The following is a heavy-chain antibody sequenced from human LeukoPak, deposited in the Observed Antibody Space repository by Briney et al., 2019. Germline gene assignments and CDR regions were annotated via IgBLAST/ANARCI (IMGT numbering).Heavy chain of an antibody. CDR3: ARVGTTSWYY. J-gene: IGHJ4*02. V-gene: IGHV3-7*01. CDR2: IKHDGTEK. Sequence: QSGGSLRLSCAASGFTFSSYWMSWVRQAPGKGLEWVANIKHDGTEKYYVDSVKGRFTISRDNAQSSLFLQMSSLRAEDTAVYYCARVGTTSWYYWGQGTLVTVSS. D-gene: IGHD2-2*01. CDR1: GFTFSSYW.